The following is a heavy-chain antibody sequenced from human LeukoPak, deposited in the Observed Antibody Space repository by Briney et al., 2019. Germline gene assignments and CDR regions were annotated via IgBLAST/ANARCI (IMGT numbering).Heavy chain of an antibody. Sequence: SGGSLRLSCAASGFTITSNYMSWVRQAPGKGLEWVSVIYSGSNTYYADSVKGRFTISRDNSKNTMYLQMNSLRVEDTAVYYCAREGGTVEIGEFDCWGQGTLVTVSS. CDR2: IYSGSNT. CDR1: GFTITSNY. D-gene: IGHD1-7*01. CDR3: AREGGTVEIGEFDC. J-gene: IGHJ4*02. V-gene: IGHV3-53*01.